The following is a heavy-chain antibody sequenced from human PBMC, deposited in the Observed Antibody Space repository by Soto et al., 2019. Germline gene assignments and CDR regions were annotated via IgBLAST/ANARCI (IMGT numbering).Heavy chain of an antibody. CDR1: GFTFSSYA. CDR2: ISFSDGGT. CDR3: VKDDRILGRRYFDL. V-gene: IGHV3-23*01. Sequence: GSLRLSCAASGFTFSSYAMTWVRQAPGKGLEWVSSISFSDGGTYYADSVKGRLTISRDNSKNTLFLQMNSLRVEDTAVYYCVKDDRILGRRYFDLWGRGTLVTVSS. J-gene: IGHJ2*01. D-gene: IGHD2-15*01.